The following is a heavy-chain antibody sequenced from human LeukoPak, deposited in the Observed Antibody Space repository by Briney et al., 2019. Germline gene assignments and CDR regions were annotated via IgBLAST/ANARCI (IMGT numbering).Heavy chain of an antibody. D-gene: IGHD1-26*01. J-gene: IGHJ4*02. Sequence: GASVKVSCKASGYTFTSYDINWVRQATGQGLEWMGWMNPNSGNTGYAQKFRGRVTFSRSTSISTAYMELSSLKSQDTAVYYCARADSPGASYHYWGQGTLVTVSS. V-gene: IGHV1-8*01. CDR2: MNPNSGNT. CDR1: GYTFTSYD. CDR3: ARADSPGASYHY.